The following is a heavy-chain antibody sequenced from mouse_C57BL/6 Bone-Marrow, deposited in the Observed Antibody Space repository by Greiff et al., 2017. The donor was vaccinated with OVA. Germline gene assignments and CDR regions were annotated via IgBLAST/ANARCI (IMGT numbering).Heavy chain of an antibody. CDR3: ARYYYGSSYPYWYFDV. Sequence: VQLQQSGPSLVRPSQTLSLTCTVTGFSINSDCYWIWIRQFPGNKLEYIGYTFYSGITYYNPSLESRTYITRDTSKNQFSLKLSSVTTEDTATYYCARYYYGSSYPYWYFDVWGTGTTVTVSS. CDR2: TFYSGIT. CDR1: GFSINSDCY. J-gene: IGHJ1*03. V-gene: IGHV3-3*01. D-gene: IGHD1-1*01.